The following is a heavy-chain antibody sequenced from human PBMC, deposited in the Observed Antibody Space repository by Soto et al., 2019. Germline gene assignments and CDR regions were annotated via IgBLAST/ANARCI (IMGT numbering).Heavy chain of an antibody. CDR1: GFTFSSYG. J-gene: IGHJ4*02. CDR2: ISYDGSNK. CDR3: AKGIAAARKSDY. V-gene: IGHV3-30*18. D-gene: IGHD6-13*01. Sequence: QVQLVESGGGVVQPGRSLRLSCAASGFTFSSYGMHWVRQAPGKGLEWVAVISYDGSNKYYADSVKGRFTISRDNSKNTLYLQMNSLRAEDTAVYYCAKGIAAARKSDYWGQGTLVTVSS.